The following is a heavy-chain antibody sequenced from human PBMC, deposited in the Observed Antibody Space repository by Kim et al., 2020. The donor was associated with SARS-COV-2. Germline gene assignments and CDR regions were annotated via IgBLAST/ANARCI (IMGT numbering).Heavy chain of an antibody. CDR3: AREEPTGYSSSWYEDRKGWGGGYYGMDV. CDR1: GGTFSSYA. CDR2: IIPIFGTA. D-gene: IGHD6-13*01. V-gene: IGHV1-69*13. J-gene: IGHJ6*02. Sequence: SVKVSCKASGGTFSSYAISWVRQAPGQGLEWMGGIIPIFGTANYAQKFQGRVTITADESTSTAYMELSSLRSEDTAVYYCAREEPTGYSSSWYEDRKGWGGGYYGMDVWGQGTTVTVSS.